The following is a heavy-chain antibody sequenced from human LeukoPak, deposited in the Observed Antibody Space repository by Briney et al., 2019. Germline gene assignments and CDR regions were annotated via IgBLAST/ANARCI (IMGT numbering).Heavy chain of an antibody. CDR1: GYTITSYG. D-gene: IGHD3-3*01. J-gene: IGHJ6*02. CDR2: ISAYNGNT. CDR3: ARDYDFWSGYFNYYYYGMDV. Sequence: ASVKVSCKASGYTITSYGISWVRQAPGQGLEWMGWISAYNGNTNYAQKLQGRVTMTTDTSTSTAYMELRSLRSDDTAVYYCARDYDFWSGYFNYYYYGMDVWGQGTTVTVSS. V-gene: IGHV1-18*01.